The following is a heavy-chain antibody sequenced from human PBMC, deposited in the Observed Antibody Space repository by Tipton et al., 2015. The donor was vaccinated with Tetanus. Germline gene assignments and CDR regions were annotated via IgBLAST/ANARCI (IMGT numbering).Heavy chain of an antibody. CDR1: SGSMSNNY. V-gene: IGHV4-59*12. J-gene: IGHJ4*02. CDR2: IYHTGGS. CDR3: VRAPYSSSGKFYFDY. Sequence: TLSLTCTVSSGSMSNNYWSWIRQPPGKGLEWVGYIYHTGGSYYNPSLKSRVSMSVDLSKNQFSLILSSVTAADTAVYYCVRAPYSSSGKFYFDYWGQGTLVTVSS. D-gene: IGHD6-6*01.